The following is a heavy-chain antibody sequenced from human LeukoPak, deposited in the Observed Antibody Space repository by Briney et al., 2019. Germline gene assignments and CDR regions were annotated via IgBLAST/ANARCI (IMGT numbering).Heavy chain of an antibody. Sequence: AASMKVSCKASGYTFTSYDINWVRQATGQGLEWMGWMNPNSGNTGYAQKFQGRVTMTRNTSISTAYMELSSLRSEDTAVYYCARGSDDFWSGQNWFDPWGQGTLVTVSS. V-gene: IGHV1-8*01. D-gene: IGHD3-3*01. J-gene: IGHJ5*02. CDR2: MNPNSGNT. CDR1: GYTFTSYD. CDR3: ARGSDDFWSGQNWFDP.